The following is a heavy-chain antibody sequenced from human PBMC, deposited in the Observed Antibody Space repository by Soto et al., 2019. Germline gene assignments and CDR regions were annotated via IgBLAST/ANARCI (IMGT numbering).Heavy chain of an antibody. D-gene: IGHD6-13*01. CDR3: ARAVAAAGYYYYYYSYMDV. V-gene: IGHV3-11*01. CDR2: ISSSGSTI. CDR1: GCTCSDYY. Sequence: QVQLVEAGGGWVKPGGSLGLSCAASGCTCSDYYMSWIRQAPGKGLEWVSYISSSGSTIYYADSVKGRFTISRDNAKNSLYLQMNSLRAEDTAVYYCARAVAAAGYYYYYYSYMDVWGKGTTVTVSS. J-gene: IGHJ6*03.